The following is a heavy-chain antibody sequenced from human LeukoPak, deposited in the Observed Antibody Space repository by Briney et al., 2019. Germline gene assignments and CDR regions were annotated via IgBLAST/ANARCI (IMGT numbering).Heavy chain of an antibody. D-gene: IGHD2-15*01. V-gene: IGHV1-69*04. CDR2: IIPILGIA. J-gene: IGHJ6*02. CDR1: GYTFTSYG. Sequence: SVKVSCKASGYTFTSYGISWVRQAPGQGLEWMGRIIPILGIANYAQKFQGRVTITADKSTSTTYMELSSLRSEDTAVYYCAVGAGYLYYYYYGMDVWGQGTTVTVSS. CDR3: AVGAGYLYYYYYGMDV.